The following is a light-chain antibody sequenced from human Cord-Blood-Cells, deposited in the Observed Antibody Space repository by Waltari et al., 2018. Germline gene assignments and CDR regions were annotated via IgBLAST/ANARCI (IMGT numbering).Light chain of an antibody. Sequence: DIQMTQSPSSLSASVGDRVTITCQATQDISKYLNWYQQKPGKAPTLLIYDASKLETGVPSRFSGSGSGTDFTFTISSLQPEDIATYDCQQYDNLLFTFGPGTKVDIK. J-gene: IGKJ3*01. CDR3: QQYDNLLFT. CDR2: DAS. CDR1: QDISKY. V-gene: IGKV1-33*01.